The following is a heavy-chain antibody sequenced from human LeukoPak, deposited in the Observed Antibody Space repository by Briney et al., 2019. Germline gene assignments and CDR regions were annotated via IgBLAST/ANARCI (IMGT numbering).Heavy chain of an antibody. CDR2: IYYSGST. CDR1: GGSISSYY. D-gene: IGHD4-23*01. J-gene: IGHJ4*02. V-gene: IGHV4-59*01. Sequence: PSETLSLTCTVSGGSISSYYWSWIRQPPGKGLEWIGYIYYSGSTNYNPSLKSRVTISVDTSKNQFSLKLSSVTAADTAVYYCARAPWVIVDGGNSYVFDYWGQGTLVTVSS. CDR3: ARAPWVIVDGGNSYVFDY.